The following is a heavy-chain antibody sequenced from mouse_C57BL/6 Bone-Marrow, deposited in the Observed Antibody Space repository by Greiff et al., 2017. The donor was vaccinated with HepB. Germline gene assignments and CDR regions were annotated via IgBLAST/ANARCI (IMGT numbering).Heavy chain of an antibody. D-gene: IGHD2-2*01. V-gene: IGHV14-4*01. Sequence: EVQLQQSGAELVRPGASVKLSCTASGFNIKDDYMHWVKQRPEQGLEWIGWIDPENGDTEYASKFQGKATIAADTSSKTAYLQLSSLTSEDPAVYYCTKGLRRRTWFAYWGQGTLVTVSA. CDR1: GFNIKDDY. CDR3: TKGLRRRTWFAY. J-gene: IGHJ3*01. CDR2: IDPENGDT.